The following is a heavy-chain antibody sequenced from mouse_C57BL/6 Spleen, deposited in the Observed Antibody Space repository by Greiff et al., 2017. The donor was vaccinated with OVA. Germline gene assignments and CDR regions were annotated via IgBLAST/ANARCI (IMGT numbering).Heavy chain of an antibody. J-gene: IGHJ1*03. CDR1: GFTFSSYA. D-gene: IGHD1-1*01. Sequence: EVQLVESGGGLVKPGGSLKLSCAASGFTFSSYAMSWVRQTPEKRLEWVATISDGGSYTYYPDNLKGRFTISRDNAKNNLYLQMSHLKSEDTAMYYCARDDYGSSWYFDVWGTGTTVTVSS. CDR3: ARDDYGSSWYFDV. CDR2: ISDGGSYT. V-gene: IGHV5-4*01.